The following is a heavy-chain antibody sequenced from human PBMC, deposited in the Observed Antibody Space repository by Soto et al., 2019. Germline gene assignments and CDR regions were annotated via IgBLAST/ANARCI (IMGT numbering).Heavy chain of an antibody. CDR3: ARDGSLGDSSGYYYGMAY. CDR2: INAYNGDT. D-gene: IGHD3-22*01. J-gene: IGHJ4*02. V-gene: IGHV1-18*01. CDR1: GYTFNNYG. Sequence: QVHLVQSGDEVRRPGASVKVSCKASGYTFNNYGFNWVRQAPGQGLEWMAWINAYNGDTNYAQNLQGRLTVTTDRSTSTAHMELRSLRSDDTAVYDCARDGSLGDSSGYYYGMAYWGQGTLVTVSS.